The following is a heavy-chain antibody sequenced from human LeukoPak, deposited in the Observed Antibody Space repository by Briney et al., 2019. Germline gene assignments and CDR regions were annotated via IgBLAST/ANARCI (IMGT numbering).Heavy chain of an antibody. CDR1: GFTFSGYW. D-gene: IGHD6-13*01. J-gene: IGHJ3*02. CDR2: IKQDGSEK. V-gene: IGHV3-7*03. Sequence: PGTSLRLSCAASGFTFSGYWMSWVRQAPGKGLEWVANIKQDGSEKYYVDSVKGRFTISRDNAKNSLYLQLNSLRAEDTAVYYCAAEQQLVYGVFNIWGQGTMATVSS. CDR3: AAEQQLVYGVFNI.